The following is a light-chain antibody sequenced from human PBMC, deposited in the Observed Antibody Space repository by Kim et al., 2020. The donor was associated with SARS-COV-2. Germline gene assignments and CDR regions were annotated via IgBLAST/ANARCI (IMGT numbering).Light chain of an antibody. CDR1: SLRTYY. CDR3: NSRDNGGTDWV. Sequence: SSELTQDPAVSVALGQAVRITCQGDSLRTYYASWYQQKAGQAPVLVIYGKNDRPSGIPDRFSRSSSGNTASLTITGAQAEDEADYYCNSRDNGGTDWVFG. CDR2: GKN. J-gene: IGLJ3*02. V-gene: IGLV3-19*01.